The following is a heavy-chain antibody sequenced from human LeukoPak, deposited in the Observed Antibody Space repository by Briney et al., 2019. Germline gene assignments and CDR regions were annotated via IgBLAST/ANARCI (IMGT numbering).Heavy chain of an antibody. CDR1: GYSISSGYY. CDR3: AIYDSSGYYHDY. V-gene: IGHV4-38-2*01. J-gene: IGHJ4*02. CDR2: IYHSGST. D-gene: IGHD3-22*01. Sequence: SETLSLTCAVSGYSISSGYYWGWIRQPPGKGLEWIGSIYHSGSTYYNPSLKSRVTISVDTSKNQFSLKLSSLTAADTAVYYCAIYDSSGYYHDYWGQGTLVTVSS.